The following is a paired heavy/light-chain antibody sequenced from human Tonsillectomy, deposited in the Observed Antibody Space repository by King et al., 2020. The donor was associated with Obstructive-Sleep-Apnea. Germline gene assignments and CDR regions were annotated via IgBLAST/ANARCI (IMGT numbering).Heavy chain of an antibody. J-gene: IGHJ3*02. CDR2: ISSSSSTI. V-gene: IGHV3-48*04. Sequence: EVQLVESGGGSVQPGGSLRLSCAASGFTFSNFSMNWVRRTPGKGLEWISYISSSSSTIYSAGSVKGRFTISRDNAKNSLYLQMNSLRAEDTAVYYCVHFYDSSAYYPEVFDIWGQGAMVIVSS. D-gene: IGHD3-22*01. CDR1: GFTFSNFS. CDR3: VHFYDSSAYYPEVFDI.
Light chain of an antibody. CDR3: YSAADNKLGWV. CDR2: KDT. J-gene: IGLJ3*02. Sequence: SYELIQPSSVSVSPGQTARITCSGDLLAKKYVRWFQQKSGQAPVLVIYKDTERPSGIPERFSGSSSGTTVTLTISGAQVEDEADYYCYSAADNKLGWVFGGGTKLTVL. CDR1: LLAKKY. V-gene: IGLV3-27*01.